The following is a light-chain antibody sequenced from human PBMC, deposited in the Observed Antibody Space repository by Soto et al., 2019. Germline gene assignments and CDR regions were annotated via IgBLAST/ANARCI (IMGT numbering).Light chain of an antibody. CDR2: EVS. J-gene: IGLJ1*01. CDR1: SSDVGGYNY. V-gene: IGLV2-14*01. Sequence: QSALTQPASLSGSPGQSITISCTGTSSDVGGYNYVSWYQQHPGKAPKLMIYEVSNRPSGVSNRFSGSKSGNTASLTISGLQAEDEADYYCSSYTSSSTLGFGTGTKLTVL. CDR3: SSYTSSSTLG.